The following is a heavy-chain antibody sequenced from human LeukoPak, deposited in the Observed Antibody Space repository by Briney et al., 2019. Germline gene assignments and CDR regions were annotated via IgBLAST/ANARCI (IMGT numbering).Heavy chain of an antibody. D-gene: IGHD2-15*01. CDR2: IWYDGSNK. V-gene: IGHV3-33*03. J-gene: IGHJ4*02. CDR1: GFTFSSYA. Sequence: GGSLRLSCAASGFTFSSYAMHWVRQAPGKGLEWVAFIWYDGSNKYYADSVKGRFTISRDNAKNSLYLQMTSLRAEDTAVYYCAKCSGGSCYSPLDYWGQGALVTVSS. CDR3: AKCSGGSCYSPLDY.